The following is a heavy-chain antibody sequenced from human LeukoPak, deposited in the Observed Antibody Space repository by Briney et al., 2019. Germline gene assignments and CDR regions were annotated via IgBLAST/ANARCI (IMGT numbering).Heavy chain of an antibody. D-gene: IGHD7-27*01. Sequence: GGSLRLSCAASGFTFSSHDMHWVRQAAGKGLEWVSGFIPAGDRYYAESVKGRFTISRDNAESSLYLQMNILRVGDTAVYYCGRGGVWGISSNWFEYWGQGVLVTVSA. V-gene: IGHV3-13*04. J-gene: IGHJ5*01. CDR2: FIPAGDR. CDR1: GFTFSSHD. CDR3: GRGGVWGISSNWFEY.